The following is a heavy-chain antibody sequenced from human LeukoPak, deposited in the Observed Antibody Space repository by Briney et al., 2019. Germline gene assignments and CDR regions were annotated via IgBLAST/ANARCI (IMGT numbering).Heavy chain of an antibody. CDR1: GFTFSSYA. V-gene: IGHV3-23*01. CDR3: AIREPIGY. J-gene: IGHJ4*02. CDR2: ISGSGDRT. Sequence: SLRLSCAASGFTFSSYAMSWVRQAPGKGPEWVSAISGSGDRTDYADSVRGRFTISRDNSKSTLYLQMNSLRVEDTAIYYCAIREPIGYWGQGSLVTVSP. D-gene: IGHD6-13*01.